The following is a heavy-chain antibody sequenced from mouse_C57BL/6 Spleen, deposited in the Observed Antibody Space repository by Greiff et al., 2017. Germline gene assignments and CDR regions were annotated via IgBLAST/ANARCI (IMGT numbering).Heavy chain of an antibody. CDR2: IYPRSGNT. Sequence: LVESGAELARPGASVKLSCKASGYTFTSYGISWVKQRTGQGLEWIGEIYPRSGNTYYNEKFKGKATLTADKSSSTAYMELRSLTSEDSAVYFCATTTAQAYYYAMDYWGQGTSVTVSS. J-gene: IGHJ4*01. D-gene: IGHD3-2*02. CDR1: GYTFTSYG. CDR3: ATTTAQAYYYAMDY. V-gene: IGHV1-81*01.